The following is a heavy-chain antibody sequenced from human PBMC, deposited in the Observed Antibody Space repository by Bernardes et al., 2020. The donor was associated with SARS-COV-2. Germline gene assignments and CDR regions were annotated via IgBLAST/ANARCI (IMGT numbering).Heavy chain of an antibody. Sequence: ASVKVSCKASGYTFTSYGISWVRQAPGQGLEWMGWISAYNGNTNYAQKLQGRVTMTTDTSTSTAYMELRSLRSDDTAVYYCARVEIAAAGDDYYYYYGMDVWGQGTTVTVSS. CDR1: GYTFTSYG. CDR2: ISAYNGNT. D-gene: IGHD6-13*01. V-gene: IGHV1-18*01. J-gene: IGHJ6*02. CDR3: ARVEIAAAGDDYYYYYGMDV.